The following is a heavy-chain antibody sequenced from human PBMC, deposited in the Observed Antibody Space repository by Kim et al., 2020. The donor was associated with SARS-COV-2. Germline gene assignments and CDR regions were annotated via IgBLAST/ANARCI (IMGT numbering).Heavy chain of an antibody. CDR2: INADRSVI. D-gene: IGHD1-26*01. V-gene: IGHV3-74*01. J-gene: IGHJ4*02. CDR1: GFTFSSHW. CDR3: ARRSGSYGFDS. Sequence: GGSLRLSCAASGFTFSSHWMHWVRQAPGQGPVWVSRINADRSVIEYAASVKGRFTISRDNAKSTLDLQMNSLRPEDTAVYYCARRSGSYGFDSWGQG.